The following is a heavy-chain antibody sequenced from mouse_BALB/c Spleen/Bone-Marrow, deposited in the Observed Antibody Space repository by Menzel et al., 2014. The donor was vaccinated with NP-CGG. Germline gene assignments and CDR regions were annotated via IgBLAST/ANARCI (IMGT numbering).Heavy chain of an antibody. CDR3: ARDSFLITRALDY. CDR2: IWGDGST. V-gene: IGHV2-6-7*01. J-gene: IGHJ4*01. Sequence: QVQLQQSGPGLVAPSQSLSITCTVSGFSLTGYGVSWVRQPPGKGLEWLGMIWGDGSTYYNSALKSRLSINKDNSKSQVFLKMNSLQTDDTARYYCARDSFLITRALDYWGQGTSVTVSS. CDR1: GFSLTGYG. D-gene: IGHD2-4*01.